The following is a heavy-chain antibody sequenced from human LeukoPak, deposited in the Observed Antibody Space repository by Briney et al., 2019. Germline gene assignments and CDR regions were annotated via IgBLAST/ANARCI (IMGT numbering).Heavy chain of an antibody. V-gene: IGHV3-53*01. CDR3: ASSYYYLAGSYVYAFDL. CDR1: GFIVNRKY. J-gene: IGHJ3*01. D-gene: IGHD3-10*01. CDR2: IYSGGAT. Sequence: GGSLRLSCAASGFIVNRKYMTWVRQAPGKGLEGVSVIYSGGATYYGGSVKGRFTISRDTSKNTVYLQMNSLRVEDTAVYYRASSYYYLAGSYVYAFDLWGQGTKVTVSS.